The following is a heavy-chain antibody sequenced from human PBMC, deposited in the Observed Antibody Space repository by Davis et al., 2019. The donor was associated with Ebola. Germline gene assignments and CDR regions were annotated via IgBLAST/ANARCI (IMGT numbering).Heavy chain of an antibody. D-gene: IGHD3-22*01. Sequence: AASVKVSCKASGGTFSSYAISWVRQAPGQGLEWMGGIIPILGIANYAQKFQGRVTITADKSTSTAYMELSSLRSEDTAVYYCARDRITMIVVVPSSYGMDVWGQGTTVTVSS. J-gene: IGHJ6*02. V-gene: IGHV1-69*10. CDR2: IIPILGIA. CDR1: GGTFSSYA. CDR3: ARDRITMIVVVPSSYGMDV.